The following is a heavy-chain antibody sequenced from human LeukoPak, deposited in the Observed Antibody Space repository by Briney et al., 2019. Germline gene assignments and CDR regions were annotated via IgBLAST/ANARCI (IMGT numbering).Heavy chain of an antibody. D-gene: IGHD4-23*01. CDR2: INPSVGST. V-gene: IGHV1-46*01. CDR3: ARGTLTPAYTYGGVGDY. Sequence: GASVKVSCKASGYTFTSYYMHWVRQAPGQGLEWMGIINPSVGSTTYAQRFQGRVTMTRDTSTSTVYMELSSLRSEDTAVYYCARGTLTPAYTYGGVGDYWGQGTLVTVSS. CDR1: GYTFTSYY. J-gene: IGHJ4*02.